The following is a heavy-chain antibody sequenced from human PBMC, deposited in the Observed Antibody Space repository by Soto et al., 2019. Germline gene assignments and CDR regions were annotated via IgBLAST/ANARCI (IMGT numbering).Heavy chain of an antibody. D-gene: IGHD3-22*01. V-gene: IGHV3-30*02. CDR3: SGADFPPYYYDSSGYGYYYGMDV. CDR2: IRYDGSNK. Sequence: PGGSLRLSCAASGFTFSSYGMHWFRQAPGKGLEWVAVIRYDGSNKYYADSVKGRFTISRDNSKNTLYLQMNSLRAEDTAVYYWSGADFPPYYYDSSGYGYYYGMDVWGQGTTVTVSS. J-gene: IGHJ6*02. CDR1: GFTFSSYG.